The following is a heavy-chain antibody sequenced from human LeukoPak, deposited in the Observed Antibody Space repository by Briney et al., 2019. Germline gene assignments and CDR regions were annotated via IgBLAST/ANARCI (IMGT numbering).Heavy chain of an antibody. CDR2: IIPILGIA. D-gene: IGHD5-18*01. CDR3: AGAARVDTAMVTGPDY. Sequence: GASVKVSCKASGGTFSSYAISWVRQAPGQGLEWMGRIIPILGIANYAQKFQGRVTITADKSTSTAYMELSSLRSEDTAVYYCAGAARVDTAMVTGPDYWGQGTLVTVSS. CDR1: GGTFSSYA. V-gene: IGHV1-69*04. J-gene: IGHJ4*02.